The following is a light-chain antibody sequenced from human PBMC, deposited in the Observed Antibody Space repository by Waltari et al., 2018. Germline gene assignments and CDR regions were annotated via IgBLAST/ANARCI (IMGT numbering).Light chain of an antibody. CDR3: MQNIQLPLS. CDR2: EAS. Sequence: IVMTQTPLSLSVTPGQPAPIPFRSTQSLLHGDGRNYLYWYPQKPGQPPQVLIHEASNRFSGVPDRFSGSGSGTDFTLTISRVEAEDVGVYFCMQNIQLPLSFGGGTKVEIK. V-gene: IGKV2D-29*01. CDR1: QSLLHGDGRNY. J-gene: IGKJ4*01.